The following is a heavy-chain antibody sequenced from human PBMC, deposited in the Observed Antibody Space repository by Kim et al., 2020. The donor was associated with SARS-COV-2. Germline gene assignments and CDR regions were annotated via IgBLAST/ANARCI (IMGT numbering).Heavy chain of an antibody. D-gene: IGHD2-8*01. CDR3: VRRMTTNWLDP. Sequence: TRYSPSFQGQVTMSVDKSISTAYLQWSSLKASDTAVYYCVRRMTTNWLDPWGQGTPVTVSS. V-gene: IGHV5-51*01. J-gene: IGHJ5*02. CDR2: T.